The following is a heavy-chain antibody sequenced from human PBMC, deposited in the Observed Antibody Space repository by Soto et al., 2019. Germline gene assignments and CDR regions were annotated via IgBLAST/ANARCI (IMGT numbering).Heavy chain of an antibody. CDR2: IYYSGST. CDR3: ARSFSWAYFDY. D-gene: IGHD6-13*01. J-gene: IGHJ4*02. CDR1: GGSVSSGSYY. V-gene: IGHV4-61*01. Sequence: QVQLQESGPGLVKPSETLSLTCTVSGGSVSSGSYYWSWIRQPPGKGLEWIGYIYYSGSTNYNPSLKSRVTIPVDTSKNQFSLKLSSGTGADTAVYYCARSFSWAYFDYWGQGTLVTVSS.